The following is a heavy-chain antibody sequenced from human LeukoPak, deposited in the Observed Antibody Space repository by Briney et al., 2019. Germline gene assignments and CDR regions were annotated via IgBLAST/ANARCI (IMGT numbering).Heavy chain of an antibody. J-gene: IGHJ6*03. CDR2: ISGSGGST. V-gene: IGHV3-23*01. Sequence: PGGSLRLSCAASGFTFSSYAMSWVRQAPGKGLEWVSAISGSGGSTYYADSVRGRFTISRDNSTNTLYLQMNSLRAEDTAVYYCAKQKTAVVYYYSYYYMDVWGKGTTVTASS. CDR1: GFTFSSYA. D-gene: IGHD5-18*01. CDR3: AKQKTAVVYYYSYYYMDV.